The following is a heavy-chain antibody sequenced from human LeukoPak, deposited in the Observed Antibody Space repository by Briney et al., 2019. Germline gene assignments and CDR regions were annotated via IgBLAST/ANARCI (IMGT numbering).Heavy chain of an antibody. CDR3: ATIYGDYVTSDY. D-gene: IGHD4-17*01. V-gene: IGHV1-2*02. J-gene: IGHJ4*02. CDR2: INPNNGGT. CDR1: GYSFTVYF. Sequence: ASVKVSCKASGYSFTVYFMHWVRQAPGQGLEWMGWINPNNGGTKYAQNFLGRITMTRDTSISTAYMELNSLRSDDTAVYYCATIYGDYVTSDYWGQGTLVTVSS.